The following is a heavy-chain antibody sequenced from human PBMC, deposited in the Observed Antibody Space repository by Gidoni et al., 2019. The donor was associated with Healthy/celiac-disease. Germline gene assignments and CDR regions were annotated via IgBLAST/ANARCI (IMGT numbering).Heavy chain of an antibody. CDR1: GGSISSYY. V-gene: IGHV4-59*01. J-gene: IGHJ4*02. CDR2: IYYSGSP. D-gene: IGHD2-8*02. CDR3: ARAGGYPTPNYFDY. Sequence: QVQLQEPGPGLVKPSETLSLTCTVSGGSISSYYWSWIRPPPGKGLEWLGYIYYSGSPNYNPSLKIRVTISVDTSKNQFSLKLSSVTAADTAVYYCARAGGYPTPNYFDYWGQGTLVTVSS.